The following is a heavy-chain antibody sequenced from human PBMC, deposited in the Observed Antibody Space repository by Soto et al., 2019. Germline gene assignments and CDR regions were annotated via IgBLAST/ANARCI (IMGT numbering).Heavy chain of an antibody. V-gene: IGHV3-74*02. CDR1: GFDFSTYW. CDR3: IRASGVAGTGEYF. J-gene: IGHJ4*02. CDR2: ISGGGGT. Sequence: EVQLGESGGGLVQPGGSLRLSCAASGFDFSTYWMHWVRQAPGKGLVWVSRISGGGGTTYADSVEGRFTISRDNANNIVYLQMNSLTEEDTAMYYCIRASGVAGTGEYFWGQGTPVTVSS. D-gene: IGHD6-19*01.